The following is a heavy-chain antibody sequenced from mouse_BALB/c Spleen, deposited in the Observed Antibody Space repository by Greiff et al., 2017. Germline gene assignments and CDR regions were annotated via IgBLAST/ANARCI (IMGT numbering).Heavy chain of an antibody. V-gene: IGHV6-6*02. CDR2: IRLKSNNYAT. CDR1: GFTFSNYW. J-gene: IGHJ3*01. CDR3: TRREGYDD. Sequence: EVKLEESGGGLVQPGGSMKLSCVASGFTFSNYWMNWVRQSPEKGLEWVAEIRLKSNNYATHYAESVKGRFTISRDDSKRSVYLQMKNLRAEDTGIYYCTRREGYDDWGQGTLVTVSA. D-gene: IGHD2-2*01.